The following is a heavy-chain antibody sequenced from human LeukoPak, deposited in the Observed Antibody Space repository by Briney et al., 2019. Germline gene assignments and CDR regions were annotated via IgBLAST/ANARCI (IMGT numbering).Heavy chain of an antibody. CDR3: ANLISAAAGYEYFQD. Sequence: PGGSLRLSCAASGFTFSDYHMTWIRQAPGKGLEWVSYISGSSIYTRYADSVKGRFTISRDNAKNSLYLQMNSLRAEDTALYYCANLISAAAGYEYFQDWGQGTLVTVSS. CDR1: GFTFSDYH. J-gene: IGHJ1*01. V-gene: IGHV3-11*03. D-gene: IGHD6-13*01. CDR2: ISGSSIYT.